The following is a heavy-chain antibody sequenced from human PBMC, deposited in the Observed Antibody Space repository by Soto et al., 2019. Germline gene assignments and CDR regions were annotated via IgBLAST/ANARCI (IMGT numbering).Heavy chain of an antibody. CDR2: ISGSGVKT. V-gene: IGHV3-23*01. CDR1: GFTFDSYA. J-gene: IGHJ4*02. D-gene: IGHD1-26*01. Sequence: GGSLRLSCAASGFTFDSYAMTWVRQAPGKGLEWVSTISGSGVKTDYADSVKGRFTVSRDNSKTTVYLQMNSLRAEGTAVYYCAKDLNGYSGSYSFPFLDSWGQGALVTVSS. CDR3: AKDLNGYSGSYSFPFLDS.